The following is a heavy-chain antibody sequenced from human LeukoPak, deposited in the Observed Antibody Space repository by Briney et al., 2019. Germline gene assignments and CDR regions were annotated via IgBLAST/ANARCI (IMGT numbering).Heavy chain of an antibody. Sequence: GGSLKLSCAASGFPFSRYSMNWVRQAPGEGPEWVSSITSSSSNKDYVDSVTGRFTVSRDNAKNSLYLQMDSLRAEDTAVYYCAELGITMIGGVWGKGTTVTISS. J-gene: IGHJ6*04. CDR1: GFPFSRYS. CDR2: ITSSSSNK. D-gene: IGHD3-10*02. CDR3: AELGITMIGGV. V-gene: IGHV3-21*01.